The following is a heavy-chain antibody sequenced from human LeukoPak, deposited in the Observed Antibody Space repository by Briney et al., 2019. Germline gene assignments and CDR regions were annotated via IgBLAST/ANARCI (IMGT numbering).Heavy chain of an antibody. CDR2: IGSGADL. CDR3: AKDWTPHNRVYDCLDA. Sequence: PGGSLGLSYVGSGFAFGVHAMSWVRQAPGKGPEWVATIGSGADLFYAESVKGRFTISRDDPRNTVWLQMNSLRAEDTALYYCAKDWTPHNRVYDCLDAWGQGTQVTVSS. J-gene: IGHJ5*02. V-gene: IGHV3-23*01. D-gene: IGHD3-16*01. CDR1: GFAFGVHA.